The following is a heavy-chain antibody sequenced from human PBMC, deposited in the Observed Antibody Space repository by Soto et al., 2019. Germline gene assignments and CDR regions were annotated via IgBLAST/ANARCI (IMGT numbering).Heavy chain of an antibody. CDR3: AREGYNFGPFDY. CDR1: GGSISSYY. Sequence: SETLSLTCTVSGGSISSYYWSWIRQPPGKGLEWIGYIYYSGSTNYNPSLKSRVTISVDTSKNQFSLKLSSVTAADTAVYYCAREGYNFGPFDYWGQGAXVTVSS. V-gene: IGHV4-59*01. J-gene: IGHJ4*02. D-gene: IGHD5-18*01. CDR2: IYYSGST.